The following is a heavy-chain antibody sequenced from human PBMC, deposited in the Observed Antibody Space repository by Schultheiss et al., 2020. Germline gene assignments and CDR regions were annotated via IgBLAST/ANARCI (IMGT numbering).Heavy chain of an antibody. Sequence: GGSLRLSCAASGFTFSSYGMLWVRQAPGKGLEWVAVISYDGSNKYYADSVKGRFTISRDNSKNTLYLQMNSLRAEDTAVYYCAKEAVAGTLDYWGQGTLVTVSS. D-gene: IGHD6-19*01. V-gene: IGHV3-30*18. CDR2: ISYDGSNK. CDR1: GFTFSSYG. CDR3: AKEAVAGTLDY. J-gene: IGHJ4*02.